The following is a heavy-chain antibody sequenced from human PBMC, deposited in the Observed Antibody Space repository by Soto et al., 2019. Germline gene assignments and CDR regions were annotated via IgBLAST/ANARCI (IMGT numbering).Heavy chain of an antibody. CDR2: ISAYNGNT. V-gene: IGHV1-18*01. CDR1: GYTFTSYG. J-gene: IGHJ5*02. Sequence: QVQLVQSGAEVKKPGASVKVSCKASGYTFTSYGISWVRQAPGQGLEWMGWISAYNGNTNYAQKLQGSVTMTTDTSTSTAYMELRSLRSDDTAVYYCARDGVTVEAPFMVAATPTEHNWFDPWGQGTLVTVSS. D-gene: IGHD2-15*01. CDR3: ARDGVTVEAPFMVAATPTEHNWFDP.